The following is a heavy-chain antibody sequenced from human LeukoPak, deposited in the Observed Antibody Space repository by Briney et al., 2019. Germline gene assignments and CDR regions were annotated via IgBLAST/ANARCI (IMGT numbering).Heavy chain of an antibody. J-gene: IGHJ4*02. CDR3: ASDSYSNYDY. Sequence: SGGPLRLSRAASGFTFSSYWMSWVRQAPGKGLEWVANIKQDGSEKYYVDSVKGRFTISRDNAKNSLYLQMNSLRAEDTAVYYCASDSYSNYDYWGQGTLVTVSS. CDR1: GFTFSSYW. D-gene: IGHD4-11*01. V-gene: IGHV3-7*01. CDR2: IKQDGSEK.